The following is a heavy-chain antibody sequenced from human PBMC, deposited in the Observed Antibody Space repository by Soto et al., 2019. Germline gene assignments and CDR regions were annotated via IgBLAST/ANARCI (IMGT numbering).Heavy chain of an antibody. CDR2: IRSKANSYAT. Sequence: EVQLVESGGGLVQPGGSLKLSCAASGFTFSGSAMHWVRQASGKGPEWVGRIRSKANSYATAYAASVKGRFTISRDDSKNTAYLQMNSLKTEDTAVYYCTRRDSSSSPWGQGTLVTVSS. V-gene: IGHV3-73*02. CDR3: TRRDSSSSP. CDR1: GFTFSGSA. D-gene: IGHD6-6*01. J-gene: IGHJ4*02.